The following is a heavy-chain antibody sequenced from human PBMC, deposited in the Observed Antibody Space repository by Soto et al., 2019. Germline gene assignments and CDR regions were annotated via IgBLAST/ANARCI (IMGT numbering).Heavy chain of an antibody. Sequence: PGGSLRLSCAASGFTFSSYAMSWVRQAPGKGLEWVSAISGSGGSTYYADSVKGRFTISRDNSKNTLYLQMNSLRAEDTAVYYCAKDLVLMVYAMIGFDYWGQGTLVTVSS. V-gene: IGHV3-23*01. CDR1: GFTFSSYA. CDR3: AKDLVLMVYAMIGFDY. J-gene: IGHJ4*02. D-gene: IGHD2-8*01. CDR2: ISGSGGST.